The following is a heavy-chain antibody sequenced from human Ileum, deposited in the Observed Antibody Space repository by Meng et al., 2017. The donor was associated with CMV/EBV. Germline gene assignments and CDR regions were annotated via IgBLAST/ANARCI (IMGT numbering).Heavy chain of an antibody. CDR1: GGCISHGGSY. V-gene: IGHV4-31*03. Sequence: LSLPCTVSGGCISHGGSYWSWLRQHPGKGLEWIGYIYYSGSTYYNPSLKSRVTISVDTSKNQFSLKLSSVTAADTAVYYCARAGEGSWGQGTLVTVSS. D-gene: IGHD4-17*01. CDR2: IYYSGST. J-gene: IGHJ5*02. CDR3: ARAGEGS.